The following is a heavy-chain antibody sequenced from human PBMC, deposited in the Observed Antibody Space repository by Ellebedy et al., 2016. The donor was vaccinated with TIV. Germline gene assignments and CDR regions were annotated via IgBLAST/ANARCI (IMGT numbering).Heavy chain of an antibody. D-gene: IGHD2-21*02. V-gene: IGHV3-30*01. CDR1: GFTFSNSA. CDR3: ARSGARAVTPDY. J-gene: IGHJ4*02. CDR2: MSHDESNE. Sequence: PGGSLRLSCAASGFTFSNSAMHWVRQAPGKGLEWVAVMSHDESNEYYADSVKGRFTISRDNSKNTLYLEMHSLRTEDTAVYYCARSGARAVTPDYWGQGTLVTVSS.